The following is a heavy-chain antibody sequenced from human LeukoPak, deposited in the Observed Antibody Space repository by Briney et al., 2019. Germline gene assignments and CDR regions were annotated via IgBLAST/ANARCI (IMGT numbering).Heavy chain of an antibody. CDR3: ARGWVPSDITLK. CDR1: GFTFSSYW. D-gene: IGHD3-22*01. CDR2: INSDGSDT. J-gene: IGHJ3*01. Sequence: GETLTLSCAASGFTFSSYWMHWIRQAPGKGLVWVARINSDGSDTNYADSVKGRFTISRDNARNTVYLQMSCLRAEDTAVYYCARGWVPSDITLKWGQGTMVTVSS. V-gene: IGHV3-74*01.